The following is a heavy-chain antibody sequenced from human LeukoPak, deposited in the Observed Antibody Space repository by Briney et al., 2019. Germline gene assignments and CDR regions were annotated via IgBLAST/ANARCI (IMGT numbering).Heavy chain of an antibody. Sequence: PSETLSLTCAVYGGSFSGYYWSWIRQPPGKGLEWIGEINHSGSTNYNPSLKSRVTISVDTSKNQSSLKLSSVTAADTALYYCARSLKSSGSDFDYWGQGNLVTVSS. J-gene: IGHJ4*02. CDR3: ARSLKSSGSDFDY. CDR1: GGSFSGYY. CDR2: INHSGST. D-gene: IGHD3-22*01. V-gene: IGHV4-34*01.